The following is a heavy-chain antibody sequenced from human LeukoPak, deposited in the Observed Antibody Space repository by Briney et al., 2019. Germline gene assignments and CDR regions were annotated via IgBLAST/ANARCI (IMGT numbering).Heavy chain of an antibody. V-gene: IGHV3-7*03. Sequence: GGSLRLSCTGSGFTFSNSWMGWVRQAPGKGLEWVANVQHIGGETYYVDSVKGRFTISRDNSKNTLYLQMNSLRAEDTAVYYCAKEVEEMATTYYFDYWGQGTLVTVSS. D-gene: IGHD5-24*01. CDR1: GFTFSNSW. CDR2: VQHIGGET. J-gene: IGHJ4*02. CDR3: AKEVEEMATTYYFDY.